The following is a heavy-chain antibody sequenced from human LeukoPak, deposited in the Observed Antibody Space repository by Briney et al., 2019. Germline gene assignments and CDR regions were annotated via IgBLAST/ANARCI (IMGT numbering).Heavy chain of an antibody. V-gene: IGHV3-23*01. Sequence: GGSLRLSCETSGFTFNNYAVSWVRQAPGKGLEWVSSISGGGTTYYADSVKGRFTISRDSSQNTLYLQMNSLRAEDAAVYFCARCWSSVSYYFQYWGQGALVTVSS. CDR2: ISGGGTT. J-gene: IGHJ4*02. D-gene: IGHD6-13*01. CDR3: ARCWSSVSYYFQY. CDR1: GFTFNNYA.